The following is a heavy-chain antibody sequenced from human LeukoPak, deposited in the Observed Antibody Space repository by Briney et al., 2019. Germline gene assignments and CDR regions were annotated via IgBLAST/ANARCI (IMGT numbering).Heavy chain of an antibody. CDR3: ARLYSSGWYNLGHYYYYGMDV. CDR2: IYYSGST. CDR1: GGSISSSSYY. J-gene: IGHJ6*02. V-gene: IGHV4-39*01. Sequence: SETLSLTCTVSGGSISSSSYYWGWIRQPPGKGLEWIGSIYYSGSTYYNPSLKSRVTISVDTSKNQFSLKLSSVTAADTAVYYCARLYSSGWYNLGHYYYYGMDVWGQGTTVTVSS. D-gene: IGHD6-19*01.